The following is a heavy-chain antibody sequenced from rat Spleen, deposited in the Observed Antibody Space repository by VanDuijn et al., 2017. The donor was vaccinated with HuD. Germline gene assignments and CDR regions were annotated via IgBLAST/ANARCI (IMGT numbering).Heavy chain of an antibody. V-gene: IGHV5-31*01. CDR2: ITKAGGKT. CDR3: TRNWDY. Sequence: EVQLVGSGGGLVQPGRSLKLSCVDAGFTFNDYRMTWIRQAPGKGLEWVASITKAGGKTYYPDSVKGRFTISSDNSKNTLYLQMNSLRSEDTATYYCTRNWDYWGQGVMVTVSS. CDR1: GFTFNDYR. J-gene: IGHJ2*01. D-gene: IGHD3-6*01.